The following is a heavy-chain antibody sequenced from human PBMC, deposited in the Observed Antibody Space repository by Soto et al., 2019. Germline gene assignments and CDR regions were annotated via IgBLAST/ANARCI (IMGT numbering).Heavy chain of an antibody. CDR2: IYHSGST. D-gene: IGHD3-10*01. CDR3: ARTMVRGGRTYYGMDV. J-gene: IGHJ6*02. Sequence: SETLSLTCAVSCGSISSSNWWSWVRQPPGKGLEWIGEIYHSGSTNYNPSLKSRVTMSVDKSKNQFSLKLSSVTAADTAVYYCARTMVRGGRTYYGMDVWGQGTTVTVSS. V-gene: IGHV4-4*02. CDR1: CGSISSSNW.